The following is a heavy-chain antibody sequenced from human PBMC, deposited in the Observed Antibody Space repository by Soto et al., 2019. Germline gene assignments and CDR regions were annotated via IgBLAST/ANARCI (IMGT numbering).Heavy chain of an antibody. V-gene: IGHV3-30*03. D-gene: IGHD1-1*01. CDR1: GFAFSSYG. CDR2: ISYDGSLQ. CDR3: ARERERVFDY. J-gene: IGHJ4*02. Sequence: GGSLRLSCAASGFAFSSYGMHWVRQAPGTGLERVAVISYDGSLQHYADSVKGRFTISRDNSKNMVLLQMSSLRAEDTAVYYCARERERVFDYWGQGTLVTVSS.